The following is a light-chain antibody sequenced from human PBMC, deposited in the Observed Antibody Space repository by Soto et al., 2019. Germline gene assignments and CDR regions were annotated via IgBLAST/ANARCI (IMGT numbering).Light chain of an antibody. J-gene: IGKJ1*01. V-gene: IGKV3-20*01. CDR1: QTVSSNY. Sequence: EIVLTQSPGTLSLSPGERATLSCRASQTVSSNYLAWFQQKSGRAPRRLIFGASIRASGIPDRFSGSGSGTDFTLTISRLEPEDFAVYYCQQYDRSRRTFVQGTKVGIK. CDR2: GAS. CDR3: QQYDRSRRT.